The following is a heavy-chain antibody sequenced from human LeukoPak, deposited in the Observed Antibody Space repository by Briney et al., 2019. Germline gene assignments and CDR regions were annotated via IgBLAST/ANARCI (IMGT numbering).Heavy chain of an antibody. Sequence: KLGESLKISCKGSGYRFNAYWIAWVRQMRGKGLEWMGIIYPDDSDTCYSPSFQGQVTISADKSVRTAYLQRSSLKASDTAMYYCARPNITSYYDSRGYDAFDVWGQGTMVSVSS. CDR3: ARPNITSYYDSRGYDAFDV. V-gene: IGHV5-51*01. D-gene: IGHD3-22*01. CDR1: GYRFNAYW. CDR2: IYPDDSDT. J-gene: IGHJ3*01.